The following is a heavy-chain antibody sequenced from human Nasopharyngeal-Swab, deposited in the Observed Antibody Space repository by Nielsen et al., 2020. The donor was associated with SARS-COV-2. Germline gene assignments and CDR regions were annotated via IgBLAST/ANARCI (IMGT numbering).Heavy chain of an antibody. Sequence: GESLKISCAASGFTFRGHWMHWVRQAPGTGLVGVSRIDLAGTATSYADSLKGRFTISRDNAKNTLYLQMNSLRVEDTAVYYCARGSSDWKGIDYWGQGTLVTVSS. J-gene: IGHJ4*02. D-gene: IGHD6-19*01. V-gene: IGHV3-74*01. CDR3: ARGSSDWKGIDY. CDR1: GFTFRGHW. CDR2: IDLAGTAT.